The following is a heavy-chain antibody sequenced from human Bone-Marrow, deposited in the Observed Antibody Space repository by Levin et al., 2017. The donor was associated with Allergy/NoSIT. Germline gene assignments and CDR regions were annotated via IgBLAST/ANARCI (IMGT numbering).Heavy chain of an antibody. CDR2: ISYDGSNK. D-gene: IGHD6-13*01. CDR3: AKGFEGSSWHMDMDV. V-gene: IGHV3-30*18. J-gene: IGHJ6*03. Sequence: GGSLRLSCAASGFTFSSYGMHWVRQAPGKGLEWVAVISYDGSNKYYADSVKGRFTISRDNSKNTLYLQMNSLRAEDTAVYYCAKGFEGSSWHMDMDVWGKGTTVTVSS. CDR1: GFTFSSYG.